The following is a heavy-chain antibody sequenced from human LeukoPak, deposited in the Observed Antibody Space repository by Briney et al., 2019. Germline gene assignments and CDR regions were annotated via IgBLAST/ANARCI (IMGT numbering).Heavy chain of an antibody. Sequence: SETLSLTCAVYGGSFSGYYWCWIRQPPGKGLEWIGEINHRGSTNYNPSLTSRVTISVDTSKNQFSLKLSPVTAADTAVYYCARDSELELIGWFDPWGQGTLVTVSS. J-gene: IGHJ5*02. CDR3: ARDSELELIGWFDP. D-gene: IGHD1-7*01. CDR2: INHRGST. CDR1: GGSFSGYY. V-gene: IGHV4-34*01.